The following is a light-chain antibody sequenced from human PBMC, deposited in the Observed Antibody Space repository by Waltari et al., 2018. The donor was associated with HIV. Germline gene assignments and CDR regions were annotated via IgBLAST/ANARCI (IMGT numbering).Light chain of an antibody. CDR2: AAS. J-gene: IGKJ5*01. Sequence: EIQTTQSPSSVSASVGGRVTITCRACQGISSWLAWYQQKPGKAPKLLIYAASNLQSEVPSRFSGSGSGTDCTLTISSLQPEDCATYYCQQANSFPPSITFGQGTRLEIK. V-gene: IGKV1-12*01. CDR3: QQANSFPPSIT. CDR1: QGISSW.